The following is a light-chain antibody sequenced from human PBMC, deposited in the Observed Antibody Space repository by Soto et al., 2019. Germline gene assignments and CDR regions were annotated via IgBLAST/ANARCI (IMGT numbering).Light chain of an antibody. V-gene: IGKV1D-13*01. CDR3: QHLIYYPLT. Sequence: AIQLTQSPSSLSASVGDRVTIICRASQGISSALAWYQQKPGQAPKVLIYDAYSLQSGVPSRFSGGGTGTDFTLTISNLRPEDFATYYCQHLIYYPLTFGGGTKVEI. J-gene: IGKJ4*01. CDR2: DAY. CDR1: QGISSA.